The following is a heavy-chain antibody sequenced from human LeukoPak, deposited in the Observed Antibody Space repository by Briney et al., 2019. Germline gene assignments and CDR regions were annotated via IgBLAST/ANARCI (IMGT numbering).Heavy chain of an antibody. CDR2: MNPNSGNT. V-gene: IGHV1-8*01. J-gene: IGHJ3*02. CDR1: GYTFTSYD. CDR3: ASTITVGAIWNYAFDI. D-gene: IGHD1-26*01. Sequence: GASVKVSCKASGYTFTSYDINWVRQATGQGLEWMGWMNPNSGNTGYAQKFQGRVTMTRNTSISTAYMELSSLRSEDTAVYYCASTITVGAIWNYAFDIWGQGTMVTVSS.